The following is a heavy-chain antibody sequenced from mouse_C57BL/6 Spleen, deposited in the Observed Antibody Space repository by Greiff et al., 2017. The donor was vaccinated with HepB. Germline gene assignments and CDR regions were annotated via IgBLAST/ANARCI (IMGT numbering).Heavy chain of an antibody. CDR1: GFTFSSYA. V-gene: IGHV5-9-1*02. D-gene: IGHD2-4*01. Sequence: DVMLVESGEGLVKPGGSLKLSCAASGFTFSSYAMSWVRQTPEKRLEWVAYISSGGDYIYYADTVKGRFTISRDNARNTLYLQMSSLKSEDTAMYYCTRVGIYYDYDDDLVTFDYWGQGTTLTVSS. J-gene: IGHJ2*01. CDR3: TRVGIYYDYDDDLVTFDY. CDR2: ISSGGDYI.